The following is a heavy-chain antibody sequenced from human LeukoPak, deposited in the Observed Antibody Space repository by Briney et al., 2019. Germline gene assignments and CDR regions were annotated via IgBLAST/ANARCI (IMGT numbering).Heavy chain of an antibody. CDR1: GGSISSSSYY. CDR3: ARLRGFGASNYYYYMDV. D-gene: IGHD3-10*01. J-gene: IGHJ6*03. CDR2: IYYSGST. Sequence: PSETLSLTCTVSGGSISSSSYYWGWIRQPPGKGLEWIGSIYYSGSTYYNPSLKSRVTISVDTSKNQFSLKLSSVTAADTAVYYCARLRGFGASNYYYYMDVWGKGTTVTISS. V-gene: IGHV4-39*01.